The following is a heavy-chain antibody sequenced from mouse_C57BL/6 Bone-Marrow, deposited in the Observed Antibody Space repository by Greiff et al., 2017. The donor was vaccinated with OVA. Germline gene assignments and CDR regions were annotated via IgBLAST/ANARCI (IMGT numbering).Heavy chain of an antibody. CDR3: ARSLYYDYDDGYAMDY. CDR1: GYTFTDYY. Sequence: EVKLQQSGPVLVKPGASVKMSCKASGYTFTDYYMNWVKQSHGKSLEWIGVINPYNGGTSYNQKFKGKATLTVDKSSSTAYMELNSLTSEDSAVYYCARSLYYDYDDGYAMDYWGQGTSVTVSS. CDR2: INPYNGGT. V-gene: IGHV1-19*01. D-gene: IGHD2-4*01. J-gene: IGHJ4*01.